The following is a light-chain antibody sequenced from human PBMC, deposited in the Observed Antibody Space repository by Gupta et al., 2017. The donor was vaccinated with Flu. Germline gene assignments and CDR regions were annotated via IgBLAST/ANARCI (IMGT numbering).Light chain of an antibody. J-gene: IGLJ2*01. CDR1: SSDVGVYNY. CDR3: SSYTYSSTLVV. Sequence: QSALTPPASVAGSPGQSLTISCTGTSSDVGVYNYVSWYQQHPGKAPKLMIYEVSNRPSGVSIRFSGSKSGNTASLTISGLQAEDEADYYCSSYTYSSTLVVFGGGTKLTVL. V-gene: IGLV2-14*01. CDR2: EVS.